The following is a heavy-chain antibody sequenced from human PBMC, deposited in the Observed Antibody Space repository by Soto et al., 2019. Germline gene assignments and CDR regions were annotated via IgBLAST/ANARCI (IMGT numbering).Heavy chain of an antibody. CDR2: IIPILGIA. V-gene: IGHV1-69*02. CDR1: GGTFSSYT. Sequence: QVQMVQSGAEVKKPGSSVKVSCKASGGTFSSYTISWVRQAPGQGLEWMGRIIPILGIANYAQKFQGRVTITADKSTSTAYMEQSSLRSEDTAVYYCAKQYCSGGSCYLNWFDPWGQGTLVTVSS. J-gene: IGHJ5*02. CDR3: AKQYCSGGSCYLNWFDP. D-gene: IGHD2-15*01.